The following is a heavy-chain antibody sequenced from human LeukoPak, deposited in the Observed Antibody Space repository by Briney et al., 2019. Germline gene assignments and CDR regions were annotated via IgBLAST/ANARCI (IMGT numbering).Heavy chain of an antibody. D-gene: IGHD5-12*01. Sequence: ASVKVSCKASGGTFSSYAISWVRQAPGQGLEWMGGIIPIFGTANYAQKFQGRVTITADESTSTAYMELSSLRSEDTAVYYCARAPYSGYDYELYYMDVWGKGTTVTVSS. CDR3: ARAPYSGYDYELYYMDV. CDR2: IIPIFGTA. V-gene: IGHV1-69*01. CDR1: GGTFSSYA. J-gene: IGHJ6*03.